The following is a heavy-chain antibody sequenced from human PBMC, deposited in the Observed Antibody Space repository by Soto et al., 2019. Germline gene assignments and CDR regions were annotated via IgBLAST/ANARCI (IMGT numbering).Heavy chain of an antibody. D-gene: IGHD2-2*01. CDR2: IYPGDSDT. CDR3: ARNGRCSSTSCYAKYYYYYGMDV. J-gene: IGHJ6*02. CDR1: GYSFTSYW. Sequence: PGESLKISCKGSGYSFTSYWIGWVRQMPGKGLEWMGIIYPGDSDTRYSPSFQGQVTISADKSISTAYLQWSSLKASDTAMYYCARNGRCSSTSCYAKYYYYYGMDVWGQGTTVTVSS. V-gene: IGHV5-51*01.